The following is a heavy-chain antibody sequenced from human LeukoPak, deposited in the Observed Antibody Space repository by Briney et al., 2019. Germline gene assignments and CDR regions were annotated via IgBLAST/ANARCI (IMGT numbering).Heavy chain of an antibody. CDR1: GFTFDDYA. CDR2: ISWNSGSI. CDR3: AKGKQQLRGGFDY. Sequence: GGSLRLSCAASGFTFDDYAMHWVRQAPGKGLEWVSGISWNSGSIGYADSVKGRFTISRDNAKNSLYLQMNSLRAEDMALYYCAKGKQQLRGGFDYWGQGTLVTVSS. J-gene: IGHJ4*02. V-gene: IGHV3-9*03. D-gene: IGHD6-13*01.